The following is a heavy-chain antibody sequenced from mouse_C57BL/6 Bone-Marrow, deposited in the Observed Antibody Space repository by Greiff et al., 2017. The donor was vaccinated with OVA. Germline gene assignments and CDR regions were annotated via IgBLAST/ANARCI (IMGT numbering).Heavy chain of an antibody. J-gene: IGHJ4*01. V-gene: IGHV2-3*01. CDR2: LWGDGST. CDR3: SKDGNYLYYYARDY. CDR1: GFSFTSYG. D-gene: IGHD2-1*01. Sequence: VKLVESGPGLVAPSQSLSITCTVSGFSFTSYGVSWVRQPPGKGLEWVGVLWGDGSTNYHSALISRLSISTDNSKSQVVLKLNRLQTDDTATDYCSKDGNYLYYYARDYWGQGTSVTVSS.